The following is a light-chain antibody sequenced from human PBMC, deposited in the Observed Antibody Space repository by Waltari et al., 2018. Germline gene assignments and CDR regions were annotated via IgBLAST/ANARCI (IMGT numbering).Light chain of an antibody. CDR1: QNIGSN. V-gene: IGKV1-39*01. CDR2: TAS. Sequence: DIQMTQSPSSLSASVGDRVTITCRASQNIGSNLNWYQQRPGKAPNLLIYTASSLQSGVPSRFSGSGSGTDFTLTLRSLQPEDFATYYCQQSDRIPYTFGQGTKLEIK. J-gene: IGKJ2*01. CDR3: QQSDRIPYT.